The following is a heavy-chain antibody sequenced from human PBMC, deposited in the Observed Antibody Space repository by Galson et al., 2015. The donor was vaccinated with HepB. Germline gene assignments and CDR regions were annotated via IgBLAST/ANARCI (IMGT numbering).Heavy chain of an antibody. J-gene: IGHJ5*02. D-gene: IGHD6-13*01. Sequence: SLRLSCAASGFTFSNYNMNWVRQAPGKGLEWVSSISSGSRYIYYADSLKGRFTISRDNTKNSLYLQMNSLRAEDTAVYYCARVSFLGSSWDGGWFDPWGQGTLVTVSS. CDR2: ISSGSRYI. CDR1: GFTFSNYN. CDR3: ARVSFLGSSWDGGWFDP. V-gene: IGHV3-21*01.